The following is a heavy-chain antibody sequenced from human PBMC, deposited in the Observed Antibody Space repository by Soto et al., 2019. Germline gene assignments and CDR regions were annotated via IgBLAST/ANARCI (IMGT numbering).Heavy chain of an antibody. V-gene: IGHV4-34*01. CDR1: GGSFSGYY. CDR3: ARGRRGVVVPAAGRAFDI. J-gene: IGHJ3*02. CDR2: INHSGST. Sequence: SETLSITCAVYGGSFSGYYWSWIRQPPGKGLEWIGEINHSGSTNYNPSLKSRVTISVDTSKNQFSLKLSSVTAADTAVYYCARGRRGVVVPAAGRAFDIWGKGTMVTVSS. D-gene: IGHD2-2*01.